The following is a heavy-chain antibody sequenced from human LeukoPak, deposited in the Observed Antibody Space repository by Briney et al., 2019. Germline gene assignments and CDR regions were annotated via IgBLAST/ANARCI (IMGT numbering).Heavy chain of an antibody. Sequence: GGSLRLSCAASGFTFSTYGMHWVRQAPGKGLEWVAVISYDGSNKYYADSVKGRFTISRDNSKNTLYLQMNSLRAEDTAVFYCAKGLASYGSGSLFDYCGQGTLVTVSS. V-gene: IGHV3-30*18. CDR3: AKGLASYGSGSLFDY. D-gene: IGHD3-10*01. CDR2: ISYDGSNK. J-gene: IGHJ4*02. CDR1: GFTFSTYG.